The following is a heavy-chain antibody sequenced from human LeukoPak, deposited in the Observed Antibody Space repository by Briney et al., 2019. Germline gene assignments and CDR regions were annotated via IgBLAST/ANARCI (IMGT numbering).Heavy chain of an antibody. Sequence: SQTLSLTCTVSGGSMSSGDYYWSWIRQPPGKGLEWIGYIYYSGSSHYNPSLKSRVITSVDTSKNQFSLKLSSVTAADTAVYYCARGQWGDTAIRHWGQGILVTVSS. CDR3: ARGQWGDTAIRH. CDR1: GGSMSSGDYY. D-gene: IGHD5-18*01. V-gene: IGHV4-30-4*01. CDR2: IYYSGSS. J-gene: IGHJ4*02.